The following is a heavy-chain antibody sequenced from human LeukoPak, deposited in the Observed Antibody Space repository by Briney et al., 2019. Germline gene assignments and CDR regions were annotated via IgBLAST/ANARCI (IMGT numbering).Heavy chain of an antibody. CDR1: GYSISSGYY. CDR3: ARIAAAATYDAFDI. J-gene: IGHJ3*02. Sequence: PQTLSLTCAVSGYSISSGYYWGWIRQPPGKGLEWIGSIYQSGSTYYNPSLKSRVPISEDPSKNQFSLKQSSVTAADTAEYYCARIAAAATYDAFDIWGQGTMVTVSS. CDR2: IYQSGST. V-gene: IGHV4-38-2*01. D-gene: IGHD6-13*01.